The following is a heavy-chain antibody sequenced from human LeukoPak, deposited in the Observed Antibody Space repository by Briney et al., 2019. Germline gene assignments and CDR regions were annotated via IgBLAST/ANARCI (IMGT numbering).Heavy chain of an antibody. V-gene: IGHV3-21*01. CDR1: GFTFSSYS. D-gene: IGHD3-10*01. CDR3: ARDQAGSGHYADY. CDR2: ISSSSSYI. J-gene: IGHJ4*02. Sequence: GGSLRLSCAASGFTFSSYSMNWVRQAPGKGLEWVSSISSSSSYIYYADSVKGRFTISRDNAKNSLYLQMNSLRAEDTAVYYCARDQAGSGHYADYWGQGTLVTVSS.